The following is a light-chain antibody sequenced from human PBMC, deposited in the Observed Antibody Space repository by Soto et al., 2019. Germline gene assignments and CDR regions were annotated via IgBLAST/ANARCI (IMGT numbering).Light chain of an antibody. CDR3: QQSDSTPTT. Sequence: DIQITQSPSSLSSSVSERVTITCRASQGISTYLNWYQKKPGKAPNLLIFRASTLQSGVPSRFSGSGSGTDFTLTISSLQPEDSATYYCQQSDSTPTTFGQGTRLEIK. V-gene: IGKV1-39*01. CDR1: QGISTY. J-gene: IGKJ5*01. CDR2: RAS.